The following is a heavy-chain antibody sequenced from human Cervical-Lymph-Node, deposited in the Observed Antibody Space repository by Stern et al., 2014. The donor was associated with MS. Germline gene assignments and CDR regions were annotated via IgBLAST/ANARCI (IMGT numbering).Heavy chain of an antibody. Sequence: EVQLEESGAGVKKPGGSLTISCKGSGYSFTAKWIAWVRQMPATGLEWSGIIYPGDADTRYSPSFQGQVTIAADKSISTAYLQWSSLKASDTAMYYCARDYGDYAFDYWGQGTLVTVSS. V-gene: IGHV5-51*01. CDR2: IYPGDADT. CDR3: ARDYGDYAFDY. CDR1: GYSFTAKW. J-gene: IGHJ4*02. D-gene: IGHD4-17*01.